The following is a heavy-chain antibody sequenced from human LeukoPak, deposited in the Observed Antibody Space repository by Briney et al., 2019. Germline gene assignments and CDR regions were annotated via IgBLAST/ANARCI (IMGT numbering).Heavy chain of an antibody. CDR2: ISSSSSYI. V-gene: IGHV3-21*01. J-gene: IGHJ4*02. CDR3: ARAHMGDFDY. CDR1: GFTFSSYS. Sequence: GGSLRLSCAASGFTFSSYSMNRVRQAPGKGLEWVSSISSSSSYIYYADSVKGRFTISRDNAKNSLYLQMNSLRAEDTAVYYCARAHMGDFDYWGQGTLVTVSS. D-gene: IGHD3-16*01.